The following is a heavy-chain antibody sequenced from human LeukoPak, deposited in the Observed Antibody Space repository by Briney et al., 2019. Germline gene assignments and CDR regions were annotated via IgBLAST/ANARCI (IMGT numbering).Heavy chain of an antibody. CDR3: ARLGGYQVGHYYYYMDV. CDR1: GGSISSGSYY. D-gene: IGHD3-16*02. V-gene: IGHV4-61*02. J-gene: IGHJ6*03. CDR2: IYTSGST. Sequence: SQTLSLTCTVSGGSISSGSYYWSWIPQPAGKGLDWIVRIYTSGSTNYNPSLKSRVTILIDTSKNQFSLKLNSVTAADTAVYYCARLGGYQVGHYYYYMDVWGKGTTVTVSS.